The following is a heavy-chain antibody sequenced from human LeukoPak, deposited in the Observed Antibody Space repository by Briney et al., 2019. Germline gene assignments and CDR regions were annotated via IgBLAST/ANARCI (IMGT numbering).Heavy chain of an antibody. V-gene: IGHV4-59*01. J-gene: IGHJ1*01. D-gene: IGHD2-2*01. CDR1: GGSISSYY. CDR2: IYYSGST. Sequence: PSETLSLTCTVSGGSISSYYWSWIRQPPGKGLEWVGYIYYSGSTNYNPSLKSRVTISVDTSKNQFSLKLSSVTAADTAVYYCARAGRGGVVPAATNSEYFQHWGQGTLVTVSS. CDR3: ARAGRGGVVPAATNSEYFQH.